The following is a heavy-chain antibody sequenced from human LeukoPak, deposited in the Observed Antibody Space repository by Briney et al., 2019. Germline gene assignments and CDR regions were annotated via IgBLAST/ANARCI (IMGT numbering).Heavy chain of an antibody. Sequence: GGSLRLSCVASGFTFSSYSISWIRQAPGKELEWVSFVSSFSDTIDYADSVKGRFTIARDNAENSVSLQMNSLRAEDTAVYYCTSSYATPGYSSGSFDDWGQGALVIVSS. D-gene: IGHD3-22*01. CDR3: TSSYATPGYSSGSFDD. V-gene: IGHV3-48*04. J-gene: IGHJ4*02. CDR2: VSSFSDTI. CDR1: GFTFSSYS.